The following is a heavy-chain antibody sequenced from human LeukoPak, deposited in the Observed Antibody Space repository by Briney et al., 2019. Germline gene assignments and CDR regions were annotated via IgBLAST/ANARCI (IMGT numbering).Heavy chain of an antibody. CDR3: ARDSTGSETYYVFDS. J-gene: IGHJ4*02. D-gene: IGHD3-10*01. V-gene: IGHV3-53*01. Sequence: GGSLRLSCAASGFTVTRCYMSWVRQAPGKGPEWVSIIYNGGSTKYADSVKGRFTISRDISKNTVYLQMNSLRAEDTAVYYCARDSTGSETYYVFDSWGQGTLVTVSS. CDR2: IYNGGST. CDR1: GFTVTRCY.